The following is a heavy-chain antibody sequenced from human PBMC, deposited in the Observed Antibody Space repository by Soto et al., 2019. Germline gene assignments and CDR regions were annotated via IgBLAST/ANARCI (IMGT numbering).Heavy chain of an antibody. CDR2: IIPIFGTA. CDR1: GYTFTSYG. D-gene: IGHD3-10*01. J-gene: IGHJ6*02. V-gene: IGHV1-69*06. CDR3: ARVRGVKWGYYYYGMDV. Sequence: QVQLVQSGAEVKKPGASVKVSCKASGYTFTSYGISWVRQAPGQGLEWMGGIIPIFGTANYAQKFQGRVTITADKSTSTAYMELSSLRSEDTAVYYCARVRGVKWGYYYYGMDVWGQGTTVTVSS.